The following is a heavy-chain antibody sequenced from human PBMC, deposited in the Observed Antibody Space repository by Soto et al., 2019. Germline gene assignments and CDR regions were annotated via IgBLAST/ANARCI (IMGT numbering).Heavy chain of an antibody. J-gene: IGHJ4*02. V-gene: IGHV3-48*02. D-gene: IGHD6-13*01. CDR1: GFTFSNYC. Sequence: EVQLVESGGVLVQPGGSLRLSCAASGFTFSNYCMNWVRQAPGKGLEWLAHISSSSRGVNHTDSVKGRFTISRDNVQNSLYLQMNSLRDEDTAVYYCARGGPSRPDYWGQGTLVTVSS. CDR2: ISSSSRGV. CDR3: ARGGPSRPDY.